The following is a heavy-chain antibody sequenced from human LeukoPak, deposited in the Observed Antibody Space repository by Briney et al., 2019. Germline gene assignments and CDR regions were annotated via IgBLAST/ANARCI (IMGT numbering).Heavy chain of an antibody. Sequence: SETVSLTCTVSGGLISRIEYYWGWVRQSPVKGLEWLGHVYHTGTTLYSPHLNNRLTISVDSSKNQFSLTLNSVTAADTAVYYCASVSVWELATHTGGSFDYWGRGILVTVSS. CDR2: VYHTGTT. J-gene: IGHJ4*02. D-gene: IGHD1-26*01. CDR3: ASVSVWELATHTGGSFDY. CDR1: GGLISRIEYY. V-gene: IGHV4-30-4*01.